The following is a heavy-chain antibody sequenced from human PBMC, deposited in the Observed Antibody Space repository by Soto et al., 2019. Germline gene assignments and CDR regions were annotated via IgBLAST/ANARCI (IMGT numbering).Heavy chain of an antibody. Sequence: GGSLILSCAASGFTFSSYAMRWVRQTPGKGLEWVSTITETGGDTYYTDSVKGRFTISRDNSKNTLYLQMTSLRAEDTALYYCTKASPDRHHMDVWGQGTTVTVSS. J-gene: IGHJ6*02. CDR2: ITETGGDT. CDR1: GFTFSSYA. CDR3: TKASPDRHHMDV. V-gene: IGHV3-23*01.